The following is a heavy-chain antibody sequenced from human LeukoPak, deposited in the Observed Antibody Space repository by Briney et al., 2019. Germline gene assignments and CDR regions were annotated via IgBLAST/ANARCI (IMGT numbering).Heavy chain of an antibody. Sequence: SETLSLTCTVSGGSISSSSYYWSWIRQPPGKGLEWIGYIYYSGSTNYNPSLKSRVTISVDTSKNQFSLKLSSVTAADTAVYYCARLLGGSFDYWGQGTLVTVSS. V-gene: IGHV4-61*05. CDR2: IYYSGST. CDR1: GGSISSSSYY. CDR3: ARLLGGSFDY. D-gene: IGHD3-16*01. J-gene: IGHJ4*02.